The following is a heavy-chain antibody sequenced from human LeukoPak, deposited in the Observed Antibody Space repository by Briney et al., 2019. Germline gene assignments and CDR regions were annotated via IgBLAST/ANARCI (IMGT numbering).Heavy chain of an antibody. CDR1: GFTFSSYA. CDR2: ISGSGGST. V-gene: IGHV3-23*01. CDR3: ARFHSTDIVVVPAAIRTGTYYYGMDV. Sequence: PGGSLRLSCAASGFTFSSYAMSWVRQAPGKGLEWVSAISGSGGSTYYADSAKGRFTISRDNSKNTLYLQMNSLRAEDTAVYYCARFHSTDIVVVPAAIRTGTYYYGMDVWGQGTTVTVSS. D-gene: IGHD2-2*02. J-gene: IGHJ6*02.